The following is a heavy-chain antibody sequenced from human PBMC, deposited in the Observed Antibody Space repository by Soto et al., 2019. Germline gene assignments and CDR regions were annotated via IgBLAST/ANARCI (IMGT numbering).Heavy chain of an antibody. J-gene: IGHJ6*03. Sequence: QVQLVQSGAEVKEPGASVKVSCKASGFAFTNYGFNWVRQAPGQGLEWVGGITVYNGNTEYAQKLQGRVTLTTDTSSTTAYMELRSLISDDTAVYYCARRGYSYYYMDVWGKGTAVTVSS. D-gene: IGHD3-16*01. CDR2: ITVYNGNT. CDR3: ARRGYSYYYMDV. CDR1: GFAFTNYG. V-gene: IGHV1-18*01.